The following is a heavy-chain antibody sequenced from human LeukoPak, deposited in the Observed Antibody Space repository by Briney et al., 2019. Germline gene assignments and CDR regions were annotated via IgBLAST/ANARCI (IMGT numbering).Heavy chain of an antibody. V-gene: IGHV4-61*02. Sequence: SETLSLTCTVSGGSIRSGNYYWNWIRQPAGKGLEWIGRIYNSGSTHYNPSLKSRVTISVDTSKNQFSLKLSSVTAADTAVYYCARGSWRDYYYYYMDVWGKGTTVTVSS. CDR2: IYNSGST. J-gene: IGHJ6*03. D-gene: IGHD3-10*01. CDR1: GGSIRSGNYY. CDR3: ARGSWRDYYYYYMDV.